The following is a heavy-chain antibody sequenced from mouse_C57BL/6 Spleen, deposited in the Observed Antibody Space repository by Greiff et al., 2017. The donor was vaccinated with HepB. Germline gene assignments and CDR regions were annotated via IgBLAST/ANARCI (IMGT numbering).Heavy chain of an antibody. CDR1: GYTFTDYY. CDR2: INPNNGGT. Sequence: EVQLQQSGPELVKPGASVKISCKASGYTFTDYYMNWVKQSHGKSLEWIGDINPNNGGTSYNQKFKGKATLTVDKSSSTAYMELRSLTSEDSAVYYCARSGDSVFDYWGQGTTLTVSS. J-gene: IGHJ2*01. D-gene: IGHD2-13*01. CDR3: ARSGDSVFDY. V-gene: IGHV1-26*01.